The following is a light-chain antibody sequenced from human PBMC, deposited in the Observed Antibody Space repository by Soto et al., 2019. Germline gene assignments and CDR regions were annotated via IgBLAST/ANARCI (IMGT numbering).Light chain of an antibody. CDR1: QSVSTRS. V-gene: IGKV3-20*01. Sequence: EIVLTQSPGTLSLSPGERATLSCRASQSVSTRSLAWYQQKPGQAPRLLISGASSRAADIPDRFSGSGSGTDFTLTISSLQPEDFATYYCQQLNTYPITFGGGTKVDIK. J-gene: IGKJ4*01. CDR2: GAS. CDR3: QQLNTYPIT.